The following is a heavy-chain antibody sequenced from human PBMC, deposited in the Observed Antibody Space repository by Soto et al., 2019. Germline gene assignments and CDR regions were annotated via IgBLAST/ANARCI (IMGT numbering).Heavy chain of an antibody. CDR2: ISYDGSNK. J-gene: IGHJ6*02. V-gene: IGHV3-30*18. CDR1: GFTFSSYG. D-gene: IGHD3-22*01. CDR3: AKDVVYDSSGYYYVPAYYYYGMDV. Sequence: GSLRLSCAASGFTFSSYGMHWVGQAPGKGLEWVAVISYDGSNKYYADSVKGRFTISRDNSKNTLYLQMNSLRAEDTAVYYCAKDVVYDSSGYYYVPAYYYYGMDVWGQGTTVTVSS.